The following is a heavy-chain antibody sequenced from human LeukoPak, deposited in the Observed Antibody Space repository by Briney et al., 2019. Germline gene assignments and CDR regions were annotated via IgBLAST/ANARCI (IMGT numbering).Heavy chain of an antibody. CDR1: GFTFSSYA. D-gene: IGHD4-17*01. CDR3: AKDQNTVATAPFDY. CDR2: INSAGST. Sequence: GGSLRLSCAASGFTFSSYAMSWVRQAPGKGLEWVSAINSAGSTYYGDSVRGRITISRDNSKNVLYLQMNSLRAEDTALYYCAKDQNTVATAPFDYWGQGTLVTVSS. V-gene: IGHV3-23*01. J-gene: IGHJ4*02.